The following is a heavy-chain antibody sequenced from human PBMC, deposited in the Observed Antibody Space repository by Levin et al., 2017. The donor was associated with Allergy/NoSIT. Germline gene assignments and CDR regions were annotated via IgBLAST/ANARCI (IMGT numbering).Heavy chain of an antibody. CDR1: GGSVSTPDYY. J-gene: IGHJ5*02. D-gene: IGHD4-17*01. CDR2: IHHTGST. Sequence: SQTLSLTCTVSGGSVSTPDYYWTWIRQPPGKGLEWIGYIHHTGSTTYNASLQSRVIMSVDKSENHFSLKVNSVTAADTAMYYCARVYGDHALGWFDPWGQGILVTVSS. CDR3: ARVYGDHALGWFDP. V-gene: IGHV4-61*03.